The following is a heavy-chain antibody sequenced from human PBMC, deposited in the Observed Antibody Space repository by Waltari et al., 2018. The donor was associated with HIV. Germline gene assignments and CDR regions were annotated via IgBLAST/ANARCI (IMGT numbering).Heavy chain of an antibody. CDR1: GFIFSNYW. Sequence: EVQLVESGGGLVQPGGSLRLSCAASGFIFSNYWMTWVRQAPGKGLEWVANIKQDGSENYYVESVKGRFTISRDNAKNSMYLQMNSLRAEDTAVYYCARASYSTGRHFDYWGQGTLVTVSS. D-gene: IGHD6-19*01. V-gene: IGHV3-7*01. CDR2: IKQDGSEN. J-gene: IGHJ4*02. CDR3: ARASYSTGRHFDY.